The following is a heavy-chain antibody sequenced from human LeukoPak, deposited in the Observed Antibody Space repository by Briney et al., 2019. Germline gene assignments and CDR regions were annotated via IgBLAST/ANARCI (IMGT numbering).Heavy chain of an antibody. CDR3: ARVVGQGTAMPSRDFFDY. CDR2: IDPNTGQT. D-gene: IGHD5-18*01. Sequence: EASVKVSCKASGYTFTAYCIHWVRQAPGQGLEWMGWIDPNTGQTDSAQKFQGRVTVTRDTPINTAYMDLSSLRSDDTAVYCARVVGQGTAMPSRDFFDYWGQGTLVTVSS. J-gene: IGHJ4*02. V-gene: IGHV1-2*02. CDR1: GYTFTAYC.